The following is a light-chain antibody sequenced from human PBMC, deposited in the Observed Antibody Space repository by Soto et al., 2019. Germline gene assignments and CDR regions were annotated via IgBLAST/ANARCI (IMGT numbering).Light chain of an antibody. CDR1: QNVYTN. CDR2: DAS. V-gene: IGKV3-15*01. CDR3: QQYDTWPLT. Sequence: IVMTQSPATLSVSPGERVTFSCRASQNVYTNLAWYQQTPGQAPRVVIYDASTRATVIPARFSGSGSGTEFTLTISSLQSEDFAVYYCQQYDTWPLTFGGGTKVDIK. J-gene: IGKJ4*01.